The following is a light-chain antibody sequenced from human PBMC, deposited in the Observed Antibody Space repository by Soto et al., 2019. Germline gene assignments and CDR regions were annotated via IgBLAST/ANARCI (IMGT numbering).Light chain of an antibody. Sequence: DIPLTQSPFFLSASVGDRVTITCRASQGIRSYLAWYQQRPGKAPELLIYGASTLRTGVASRFSGSGSGTEFTITIGSLQPEDFATSFCQQLNIFPPLFTFGPGTKVDIK. CDR1: QGIRSY. CDR2: GAS. J-gene: IGKJ3*01. V-gene: IGKV1-9*01. CDR3: QQLNIFPPLFT.